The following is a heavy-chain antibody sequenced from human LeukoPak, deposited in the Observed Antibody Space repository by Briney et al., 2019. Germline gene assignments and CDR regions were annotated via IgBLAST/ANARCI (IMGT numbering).Heavy chain of an antibody. CDR2: ISAYNGDT. CDR1: GYTFTSHG. D-gene: IGHD6-19*01. CDR3: ARDPSNTSGFYAYLDS. V-gene: IGHV1-18*01. Sequence: ASVKVSCEASGYTFTSHGISWVRQAPGQGLEWMGWISAYNGDTKYAQKTQGRVTMTTDASTSTAYMELRSLRSDDTAMYYCARDPSNTSGFYAYLDSWGQGTLVTVSS. J-gene: IGHJ4*02.